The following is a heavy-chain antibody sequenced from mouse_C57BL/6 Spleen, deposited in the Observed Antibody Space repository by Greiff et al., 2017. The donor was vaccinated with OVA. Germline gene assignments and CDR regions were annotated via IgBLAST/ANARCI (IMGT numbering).Heavy chain of an antibody. J-gene: IGHJ2*01. CDR1: GFTFSSYA. Sequence: EVQLQESGGGLVKPGGSLKLSCAASGFTFSSYAMSWVRQTPEKRLEWVATISDGGSYTYYPDNVKGRFTISRDNAKNNLYLQMSHLKSEDTAMYDCARDGSGSNYFDYWGQGTTLTVSS. D-gene: IGHD1-1*01. CDR2: ISDGGSYT. CDR3: ARDGSGSNYFDY. V-gene: IGHV5-4*01.